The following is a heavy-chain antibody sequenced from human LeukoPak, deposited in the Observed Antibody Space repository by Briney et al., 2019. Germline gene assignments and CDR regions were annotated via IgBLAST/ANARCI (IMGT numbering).Heavy chain of an antibody. CDR3: AKRGNPAVGHHYLDV. D-gene: IGHD2-2*01. CDR2: ITLSGGST. Sequence: GGSLRLSCAASGFTFSYYDMSWVRQAPGKGLEGVASITLSGGSTFYADSVKGRFTISRDNSKNTLYLQMNSLSAEDTAVYYCAKRGNPAVGHHYLDVWGKGTTVSVSS. CDR1: GFTFSYYD. J-gene: IGHJ6*03. V-gene: IGHV3-23*01.